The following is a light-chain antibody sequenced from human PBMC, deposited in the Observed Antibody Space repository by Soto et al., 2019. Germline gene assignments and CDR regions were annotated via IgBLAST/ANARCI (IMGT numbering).Light chain of an antibody. V-gene: IGKV3-15*01. J-gene: IGKJ4*01. Sequence: EIVMTQSPATLSMSPGDRATLSCRASHSVDSRLAWYQQKPGQSPRLLIYDASTRATGPPARFSGSGSGTEFLLTISSLQYEDFAVYFCQHYTNWPLTFGGGTKVEIK. CDR2: DAS. CDR1: HSVDSR. CDR3: QHYTNWPLT.